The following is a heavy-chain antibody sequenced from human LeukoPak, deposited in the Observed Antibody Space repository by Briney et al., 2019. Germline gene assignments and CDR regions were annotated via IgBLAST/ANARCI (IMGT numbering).Heavy chain of an antibody. CDR1: GYTFSRYW. V-gene: IGHV5-51*01. Sequence: PGESLKISCKGSGYTFSRYWIAWVRQMPGKGLEWMGIIYPGDSDTRYGPAFQGQVTISADKSIDTAYLQWSSLKASDTAMYYCAKWTGSGSYYVDFDYWGQGTLVSVSS. CDR2: IYPGDSDT. CDR3: AKWTGSGSYYVDFDY. D-gene: IGHD3-10*01. J-gene: IGHJ4*02.